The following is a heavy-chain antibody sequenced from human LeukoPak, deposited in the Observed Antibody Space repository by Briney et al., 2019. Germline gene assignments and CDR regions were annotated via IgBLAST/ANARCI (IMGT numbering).Heavy chain of an antibody. V-gene: IGHV2-70*01. CDR2: IDWDDDK. D-gene: IGHD6-6*01. CDR3: ARMARSIVGRPLAFDV. J-gene: IGHJ3*01. CDR1: GFSLSTSGMC. Sequence: CGPALVKPTETLTLTCTFSGFSLSTSGMCVNWIRQPPRTVLARLTPIDWDDDKYHSTSLRTRLTISKDTSKNQVMLTMTNMDPVDTATYYCARMARSIVGRPLAFDVWGQGTMVTVSS.